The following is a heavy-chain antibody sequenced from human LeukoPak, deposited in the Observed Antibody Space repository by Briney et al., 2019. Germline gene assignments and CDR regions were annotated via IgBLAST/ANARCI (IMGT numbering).Heavy chain of an antibody. V-gene: IGHV1-18*01. J-gene: IGHJ4*02. CDR2: ISAYNGNT. CDR1: GYTFTSYG. D-gene: IGHD5-12*01. CDR3: ARAPKSGDSGYVFY. Sequence: GASVKVSCKASGYTFTSYGISWVRQAPGQGLEWMGWISAYNGNTNYTQKLQGRVTMTTDTSTSTAYMELKSLRSDDTAVYYCARAPKSGDSGYVFYWGQGTLVTVSS.